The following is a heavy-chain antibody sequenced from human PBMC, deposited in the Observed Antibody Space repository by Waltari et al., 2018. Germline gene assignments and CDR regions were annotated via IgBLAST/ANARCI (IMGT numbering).Heavy chain of an antibody. D-gene: IGHD2-21*02. Sequence: EVQLLESGGGLIQPGGSLRLSCAASGFPFSTLAMNWVRQAPGGGLEWVSGIITSSDTYYADSVKGRFTISRDNSKNILYLQMNSLRADDTAVYYCVKGDWGDFWGQGTLVTVSS. V-gene: IGHV3-23*01. CDR1: GFPFSTLA. J-gene: IGHJ4*02. CDR3: VKGDWGDF. CDR2: IITSSDT.